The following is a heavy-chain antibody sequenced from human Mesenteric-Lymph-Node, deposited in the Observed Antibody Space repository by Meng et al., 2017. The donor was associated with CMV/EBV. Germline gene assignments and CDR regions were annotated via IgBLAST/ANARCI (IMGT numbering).Heavy chain of an antibody. Sequence: SETLSLTCTVSGASINSKSYYWGWIRQPPGKTLEWIGSIYYSGSTYYNPSLKSRVTISVDMSKNQFTLRLSSVTAADTAVYYCASEIPAGGRHNNWYDPWGQGTLVTVSS. J-gene: IGHJ5*02. V-gene: IGHV4-39*06. CDR2: IYYSGST. D-gene: IGHD3-16*01. CDR1: GASINSKSYY. CDR3: ASEIPAGGRHNNWYDP.